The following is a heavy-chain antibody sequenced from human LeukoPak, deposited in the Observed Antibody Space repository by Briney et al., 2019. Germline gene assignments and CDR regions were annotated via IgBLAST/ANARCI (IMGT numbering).Heavy chain of an antibody. Sequence: GGSLRLSCAASGFSFGDYSMHWVRQRPGKGLEWVSLVSWDGGSAYYADSVRGRFTISRDNMKDSLFLQMKSLKTEDTAFYFCARDRGGNTAGFDSWGQGTLVTVSS. CDR3: ARDRGGNTAGFDS. CDR1: GFSFGDYS. J-gene: IGHJ4*02. D-gene: IGHD4-23*01. CDR2: VSWDGGSA. V-gene: IGHV3-43*01.